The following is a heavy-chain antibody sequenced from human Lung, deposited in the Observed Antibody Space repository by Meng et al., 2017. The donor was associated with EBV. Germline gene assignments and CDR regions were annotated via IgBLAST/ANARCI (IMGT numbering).Heavy chain of an antibody. CDR1: GDRVSSSSAA. CDR2: TYYRSKWYN. CDR3: ARGATSVFDL. V-gene: IGHV6-1*01. Sequence: QGPLQQSGPGLVKPSQTLSLTCVISGDRVSSSSAAWTWIRQSPSRGLEWLGRTYYRSKWYNDYAVFVKSRITINPDTSKNQFSLQLNSVTPEDTAVYYCARGATSVFDLWGRGTLVTVSS. J-gene: IGHJ2*01.